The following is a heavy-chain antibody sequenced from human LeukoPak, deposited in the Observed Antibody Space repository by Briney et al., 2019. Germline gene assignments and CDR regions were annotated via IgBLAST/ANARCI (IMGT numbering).Heavy chain of an antibody. CDR2: ISGSGGST. D-gene: IGHD1-1*01. J-gene: IGHJ4*02. CDR3: AKSYNWNDGGYFDY. Sequence: GGSLRLSCAASGFTFSSYAMSWVRQAPGKGLEWVSAISGSGGSTYYADSVKGRFTISRDNSKNTLYLQMNSLRAEDTAVHYCAKSYNWNDGGYFDYWGQGTLVTVSS. CDR1: GFTFSSYA. V-gene: IGHV3-23*01.